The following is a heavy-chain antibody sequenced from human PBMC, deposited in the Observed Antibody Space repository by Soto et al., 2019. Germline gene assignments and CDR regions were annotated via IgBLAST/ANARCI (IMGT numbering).Heavy chain of an antibody. CDR1: GGSVSSGSAA. CDR3: AGTSSLQWYYMDV. D-gene: IGHD1-7*01. V-gene: IGHV6-1*01. CDR2: TYYRSRWYN. J-gene: IGHJ6*03. Sequence: SQTLSLTGVISGGSVSSGSAAWIWFRQCPSRGLEWLGRTYYRSRWYNDYAVSVRSRITVNADTSKNQFSLHLNSVTPEDTAVYYCAGTSSLQWYYMDVWDKGTTVTVSS.